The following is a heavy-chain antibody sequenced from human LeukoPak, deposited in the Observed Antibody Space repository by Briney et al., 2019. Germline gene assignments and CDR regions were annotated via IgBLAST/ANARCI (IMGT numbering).Heavy chain of an antibody. CDR3: AKADYDSSGYYPSPLDY. CDR2: ISWNSGSI. Sequence: PGGSLRLSCAASGFTFDDYAMHWVRQAPGKGLEWVSGISWNSGSIGYADSVKGRFTISRDNAKSSLYLQMNSLRAEDTALYYCAKADYDSSGYYPSPLDYWGQGTLVTVSS. J-gene: IGHJ4*02. D-gene: IGHD3-22*01. CDR1: GFTFDDYA. V-gene: IGHV3-9*01.